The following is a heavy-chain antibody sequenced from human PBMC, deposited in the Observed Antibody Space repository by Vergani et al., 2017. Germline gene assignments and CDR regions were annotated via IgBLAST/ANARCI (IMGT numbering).Heavy chain of an antibody. J-gene: IGHJ5*01. CDR1: GFSFNSYW. D-gene: IGHD3-9*01. CDR3: ARARCIETCYMSNWLDS. V-gene: IGHV3-74*03. Sequence: DVHLAESGGGFFQPGGSLRLSCSASGFSFNSYWMHWVRHVPRKGLLWVSRIKSDGSMTAYADSVKGRFTISRDNAQNTLYLQMNSLRVEDTGVYYCARARCIETCYMSNWLDSWGQGTLVTVSS. CDR2: IKSDGSMT.